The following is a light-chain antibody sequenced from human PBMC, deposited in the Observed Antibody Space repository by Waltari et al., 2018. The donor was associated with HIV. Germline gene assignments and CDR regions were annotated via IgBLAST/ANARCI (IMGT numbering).Light chain of an antibody. J-gene: IGLJ3*02. Sequence: QSVLTQPPSVSGAPGQRVTIPCTGRRTNIGAGYDVHWYQQLPGTAPKLLIFRNVNRPSGVPDRFSGSKSGTSASLAITGLQAEDEADFYCQSYDTSLGGWVFGGGTKLTVL. CDR1: RTNIGAGYD. CDR2: RNV. CDR3: QSYDTSLGGWV. V-gene: IGLV1-40*01.